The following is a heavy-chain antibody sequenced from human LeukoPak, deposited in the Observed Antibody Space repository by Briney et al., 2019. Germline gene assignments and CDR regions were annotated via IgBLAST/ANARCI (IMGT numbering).Heavy chain of an antibody. CDR2: INHSGST. CDR3: ARGVRPYFDY. V-gene: IGHV4-34*01. Sequence: SETLSLTCAVYGGSFSGYYWSWIRQPPGKGPEWIGEINHSGSTNYNPSLKSRVTISVDTSKNQFSLKLSSVTAADTAVYYCARGVRPYFDYWGQGTLVTVSS. J-gene: IGHJ4*02. D-gene: IGHD3-10*01. CDR1: GGSFSGYY.